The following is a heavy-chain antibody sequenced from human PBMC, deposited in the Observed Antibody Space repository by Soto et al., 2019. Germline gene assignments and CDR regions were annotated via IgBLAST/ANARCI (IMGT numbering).Heavy chain of an antibody. J-gene: IGHJ4*02. V-gene: IGHV3-49*03. Sequence: GGSLRLSCTASGFTFGDYAMSWFRQAPGKGLEWVGFIRRKAYGGTTEYAASVKGRFTISRDDSKSIAYLQMNSLKTEDTAVYYCTRAPYDSSCYRPLDYFDYWSQGTLVTVSS. CDR3: TRAPYDSSCYRPLDYFDY. CDR2: IRRKAYGGTT. CDR1: GFTFGDYA. D-gene: IGHD3-22*01.